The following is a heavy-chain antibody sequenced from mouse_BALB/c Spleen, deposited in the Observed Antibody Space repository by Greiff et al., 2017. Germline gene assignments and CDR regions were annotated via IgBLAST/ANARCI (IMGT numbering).Heavy chain of an antibody. CDR2: IRLKSNNYAT. V-gene: IGHV6-6*02. CDR1: GFTFSNYW. D-gene: IGHD1-1*01. J-gene: IGHJ4*01. Sequence: EVQLVESGGGLVQPGGSMKLSCVASGFTFSNYWMNWVRQSPEKGLEWVAEIRLKSNNYATHYAESVKGRFTISRDDSKSSVYLQMNNLRAEDTGIYYCTNYGSSYDAMDYWGQGTSVTVSS. CDR3: TNYGSSYDAMDY.